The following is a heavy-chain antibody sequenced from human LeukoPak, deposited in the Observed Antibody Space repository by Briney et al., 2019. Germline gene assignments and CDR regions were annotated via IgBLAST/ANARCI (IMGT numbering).Heavy chain of an antibody. CDR2: INHSGST. V-gene: IGHV4-34*01. J-gene: IGHJ4*02. D-gene: IGHD6-13*01. Sequence: SETLSLTCAVYGGSFSGYYWSWIRQPPGKGLEWIGEINHSGSTNYNPSLKGRVTISVDTPKNQFSLKLSSVTAADTAVYYCARGSGSPRIAAAGTDFDYWGQGTLVTVSS. CDR1: GGSFSGYY. CDR3: ARGSGSPRIAAAGTDFDY.